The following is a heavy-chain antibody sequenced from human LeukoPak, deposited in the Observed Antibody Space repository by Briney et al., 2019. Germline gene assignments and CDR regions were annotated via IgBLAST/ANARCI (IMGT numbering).Heavy chain of an antibody. J-gene: IGHJ3*02. D-gene: IGHD1-26*01. Sequence: GGPLRLSCAASGFTFSSNAMSWVRQAPAKGLEWVSTIISGGNTYYADSVKGRFTISRDNSKNTVYLQMNSLRAEDTAVYYCAKRGEWELGYVFDIWGQGTMVTVSS. V-gene: IGHV3-23*01. CDR1: GFTFSSNA. CDR3: AKRGEWELGYVFDI. CDR2: IISGGNT.